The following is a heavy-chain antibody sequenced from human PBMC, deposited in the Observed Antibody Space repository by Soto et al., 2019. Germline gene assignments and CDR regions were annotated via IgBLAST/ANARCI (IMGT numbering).Heavy chain of an antibody. Sequence: GGSLRLSCAASGFTFGSYWMSWVRQAPGKGLEWVANIKQDGSEKYYVDSVKGRFTISRDNAKNSLYLQMNSLRAEDTAVYYCARGQRITIFGVGYSYYMDV. CDR2: IKQDGSEK. J-gene: IGHJ6*03. D-gene: IGHD3-3*01. V-gene: IGHV3-7*04. CDR3: ARGQRITIFGVGYSYYMDV. CDR1: GFTFGSYW.